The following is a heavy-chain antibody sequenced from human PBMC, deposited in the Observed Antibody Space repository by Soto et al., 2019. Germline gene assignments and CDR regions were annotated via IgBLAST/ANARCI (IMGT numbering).Heavy chain of an antibody. CDR2: IIPIFGTA. Sequence: SVKVSCKASGGTFSSYAISWVRQAPGQGLEWMGGIIPIFGTANYAQKFQGRVTITADESTSTAYMELSSLRSEDTAVYYCARDPPGYLAEYFQHWGQGTLVTVSS. J-gene: IGHJ1*01. V-gene: IGHV1-69*13. D-gene: IGHD1-1*01. CDR1: GGTFSSYA. CDR3: ARDPPGYLAEYFQH.